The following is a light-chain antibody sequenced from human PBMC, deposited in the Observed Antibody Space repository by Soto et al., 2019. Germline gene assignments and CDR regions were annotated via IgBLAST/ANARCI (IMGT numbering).Light chain of an antibody. CDR1: QSVKSNY. CDR3: LHHGRSART. Sequence: ETVLTQSPGTVSLSPGERATLSCTTSQSVKSNYLAWYQQKPGQAPRLLIYGVFNRATGIRDRFSGSGSGTDFTLTISGLQPADSAGYYCLHHGRSARTFGQWDKLEI. J-gene: IGKJ2*01. CDR2: GVF. V-gene: IGKV3-20*01.